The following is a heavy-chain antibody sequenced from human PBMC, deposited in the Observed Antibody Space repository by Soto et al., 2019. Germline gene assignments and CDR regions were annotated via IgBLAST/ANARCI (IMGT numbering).Heavy chain of an antibody. J-gene: IGHJ4*02. Sequence: EVQLVDSGGGLVQPGGSLRLSCAASEFTFRSYWMHWVRQSPGKGLVWVSRISGSGGSTYYADSVKGRFTISRDNSKNTLYLQMNSLRAEDTAVYYCAKDRTVRGVITPGDFDYWGQGTLVTVSS. CDR1: EFTFRSYW. CDR2: ISGSGGST. CDR3: AKDRTVRGVITPGDFDY. D-gene: IGHD3-10*01. V-gene: IGHV3-23*04.